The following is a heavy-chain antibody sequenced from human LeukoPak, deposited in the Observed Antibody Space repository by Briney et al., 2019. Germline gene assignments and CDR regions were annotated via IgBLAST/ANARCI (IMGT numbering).Heavy chain of an antibody. J-gene: IGHJ4*02. D-gene: IGHD1-26*01. Sequence: GGSLRLSCAASGFTFRIYAMNWVRQAPGKGLEWVSSIRGIDGSTYHADSVKGRFTISRDNSKNTLYLQMSSLRPEDTAVYYCVKAIVGATFDYWGQGTLVTVSS. V-gene: IGHV3-23*01. CDR2: IRGIDGST. CDR3: VKAIVGATFDY. CDR1: GFTFRIYA.